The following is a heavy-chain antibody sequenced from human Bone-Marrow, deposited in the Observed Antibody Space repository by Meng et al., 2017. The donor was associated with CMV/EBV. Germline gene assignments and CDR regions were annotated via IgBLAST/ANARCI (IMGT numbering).Heavy chain of an antibody. CDR1: GYTFTSYG. CDR2: NSAYNGNT. J-gene: IGHJ6*02. D-gene: IGHD6-13*01. CDR3: ARDKVPGIAAAGPQGGSYYYGMDV. Sequence: ASVKVSCKASGYTFTSYGISWVRQAPGQGLEWMGWNSAYNGNTNYAQKLQGRVTMTTDTSTSTAYMELRSLRSDDTAVYYCARDKVPGIAAAGPQGGSYYYGMDVWGQGTTVTVSS. V-gene: IGHV1-18*01.